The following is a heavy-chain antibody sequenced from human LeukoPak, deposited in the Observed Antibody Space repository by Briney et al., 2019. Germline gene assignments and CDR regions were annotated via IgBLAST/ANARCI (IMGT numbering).Heavy chain of an antibody. D-gene: IGHD3-3*01. CDR2: IIPIFGTA. CDR1: GGTFSSYA. V-gene: IGHV1-69*13. J-gene: IGHJ4*02. Sequence: SVKVSCKASGGTFSSYAISWVRQAPGQGLEWMGGIIPIFGTANYAQKFQGRVTITADESTGTAYMELSSLRSEDTAVYYCASLKVVDYDFWSGPSYYFDYWGQGTLVTVSS. CDR3: ASLKVVDYDFWSGPSYYFDY.